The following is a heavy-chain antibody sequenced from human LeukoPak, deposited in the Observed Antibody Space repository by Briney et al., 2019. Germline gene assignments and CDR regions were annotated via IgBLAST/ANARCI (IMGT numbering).Heavy chain of an antibody. V-gene: IGHV4-31*03. CDR2: IYYSGST. CDR1: GGSISSGGYY. Sequence: SETLSLTCTVSGGSISSGGYYWSWIRQHPGKGLEWIGYIYYSGSTYYNPSLKSRVTISVDTSKNQFSLKLSSVTAADTAVYYCARVSPDSSGYPVSQHWGQGTLVTVSS. CDR3: ARVSPDSSGYPVSQH. D-gene: IGHD3-22*01. J-gene: IGHJ1*01.